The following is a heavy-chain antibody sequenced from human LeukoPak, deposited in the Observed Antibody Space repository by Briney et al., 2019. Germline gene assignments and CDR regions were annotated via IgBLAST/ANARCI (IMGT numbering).Heavy chain of an antibody. CDR1: GFTFSSYS. CDR3: ARESKYYYDSSEGY. J-gene: IGHJ4*02. CDR2: ISSSSSYI. Sequence: SGGSLRLSCAASGFTFSSYSMNWVRQAPGKGLEWVSSISSSSSYIYYADSVKGRFTISRDNAKNSLYLRMNSLRAEDTAVYYCARESKYYYDSSEGYWGQGTLVTVSS. D-gene: IGHD3-22*01. V-gene: IGHV3-21*01.